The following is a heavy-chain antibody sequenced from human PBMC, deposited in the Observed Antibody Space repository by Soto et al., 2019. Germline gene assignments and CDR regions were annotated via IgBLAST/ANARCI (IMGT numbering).Heavy chain of an antibody. D-gene: IGHD3-10*01. CDR2: VYFNENT. CDR1: GGSISSGGYY. V-gene: IGHV4-31*03. J-gene: IGHJ4*02. CDR3: ARQITMARGIDF. Sequence: PSETLSLTCSISGGSISSGGYYWSWVRQRPGQGLEWIGYVYFNENTYYNPSLNSRVTISVGTSKSQFSLRLSSVTAADAAVYYCARQITMARGIDFWGPGISVTVSS.